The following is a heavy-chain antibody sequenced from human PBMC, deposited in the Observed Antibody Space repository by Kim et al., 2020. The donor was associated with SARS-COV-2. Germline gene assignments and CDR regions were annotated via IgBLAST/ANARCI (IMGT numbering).Heavy chain of an antibody. CDR3: ARYNVLRFLEWLSISAFDI. Sequence: SETLSLTCAVYGGSFSGYYWSWIRQPPGKGLEWIGEINHSGSTNYNPSLKSRVTISVDTSKNQFSLKLSSVTAADTAVYYCARYNVLRFLEWLSISAFDIWGQGTMVTVSS. D-gene: IGHD3-3*01. CDR2: INHSGST. V-gene: IGHV4-34*01. J-gene: IGHJ3*02. CDR1: GGSFSGYY.